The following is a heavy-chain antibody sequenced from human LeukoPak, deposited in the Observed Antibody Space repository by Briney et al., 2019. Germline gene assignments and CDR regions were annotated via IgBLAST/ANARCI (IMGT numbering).Heavy chain of an antibody. CDR1: GFSVISSA. CDR3: ARVSPVLRFLEWYDTGYYFDY. D-gene: IGHD3-3*01. CDR2: IKQDGSEK. Sequence: GGSLRLSCAASGFSVISSAMSWVRQAPGKGLEWVANIKQDGSEKYYVDSVKGRFTISRDNAKNSLYLQMNSLRAEDTAVYYCARVSPVLRFLEWYDTGYYFDYWGQGTLVTVSS. V-gene: IGHV3-7*01. J-gene: IGHJ4*02.